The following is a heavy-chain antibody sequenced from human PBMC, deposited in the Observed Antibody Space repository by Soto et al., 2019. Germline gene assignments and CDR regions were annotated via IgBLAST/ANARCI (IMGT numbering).Heavy chain of an antibody. D-gene: IGHD3-16*02. Sequence: VASVKVSCKASGYTFTSYAMHWVRQAPGQRLEWMGWINAGNGNTKYSQKFQGRVTITRDTSASTAYMELSSLRSEDTAVYYCARDRRYDYVWGSYRYAPDAFDIWGQGTMVTVSS. J-gene: IGHJ3*02. CDR2: INAGNGNT. V-gene: IGHV1-3*01. CDR1: GYTFTSYA. CDR3: ARDRRYDYVWGSYRYAPDAFDI.